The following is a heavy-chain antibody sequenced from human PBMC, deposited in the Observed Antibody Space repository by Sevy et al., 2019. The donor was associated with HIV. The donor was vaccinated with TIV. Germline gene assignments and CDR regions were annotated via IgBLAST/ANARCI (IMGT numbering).Heavy chain of an antibody. CDR1: GGSISSGGYY. CDR2: IYYSGST. D-gene: IGHD5-18*01. Sequence: SETLSLTCTVSGGSISSGGYYWSWIRQHPGKGLEWIGYIYYSGSTYYNPSLKSRVTISVDTSKNQFSLKLSSVTAADTAVYYCARVGSLMGYSYGYYAFDIWGQGTMVTVSS. J-gene: IGHJ3*02. CDR3: ARVGSLMGYSYGYYAFDI. V-gene: IGHV4-31*03.